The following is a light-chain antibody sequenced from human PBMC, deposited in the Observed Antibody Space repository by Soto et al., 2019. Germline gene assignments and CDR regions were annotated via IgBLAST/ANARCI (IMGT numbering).Light chain of an antibody. V-gene: IGKV3-20*01. CDR3: QQYGSSGT. CDR2: DAS. CDR1: QSVSNDF. Sequence: EIVLTQSPGILSLSPGERATLSCRASQSVSNDFLAWYQQKPGQAPRLLIYDASVRATGIPARFSGSGSGTDFTLTISRLEPEDFAVYYCQQYGSSGTFGQGTKVDIK. J-gene: IGKJ1*01.